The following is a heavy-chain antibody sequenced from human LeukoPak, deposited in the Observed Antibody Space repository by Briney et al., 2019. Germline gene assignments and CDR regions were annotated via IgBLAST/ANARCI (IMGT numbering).Heavy chain of an antibody. J-gene: IGHJ3*02. D-gene: IGHD3-10*01. CDR2: FDPEDGET. V-gene: IGHV1-24*01. Sequence: GASVKVSCKVSGYTLTELSMHWVRQAPGKGLEWMGGFDPEDGETIYAQKFQGRVTMTEDTSTDTAYMELSSLRSEDTAVYYCATDSAMVRGVVDAFDIWGQGTMVTVPS. CDR1: GYTLTELS. CDR3: ATDSAMVRGVVDAFDI.